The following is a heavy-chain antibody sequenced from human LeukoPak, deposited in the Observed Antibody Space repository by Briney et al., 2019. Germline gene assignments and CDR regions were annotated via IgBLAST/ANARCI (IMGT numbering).Heavy chain of an antibody. CDR2: IYTSGST. V-gene: IGHV4-4*07. CDR3: ARVASGSSWLYYYYMDV. CDR1: GGPISSYY. Sequence: PSETLSLTCTVSGGPISSYYWSWIRQPAGKGLEWIGRIYTSGSTNYNPSLKSRVTMSVDTSKNQFSLKLSSVTAADTAVYYCARVASGSSWLYYYYMDVWGKGTTVTVSS. D-gene: IGHD6-13*01. J-gene: IGHJ6*03.